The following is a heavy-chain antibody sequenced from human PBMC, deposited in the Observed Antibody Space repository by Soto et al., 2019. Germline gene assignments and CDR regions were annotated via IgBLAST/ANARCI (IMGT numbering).Heavy chain of an antibody. Sequence: GASVKGSCKVSGYTFTELSMHWVRQAPGKGLEWMGWFDPEDGETIYAQKLQGRATMTADTSTDTAYTELSSLRSDDTAVYYCAILHGDGSRGSSCPPLGCRGQRTLVPVSS. CDR2: FDPEDGET. CDR3: AILHGDGSRGSSCPPLGC. CDR1: GYTFTELS. V-gene: IGHV1-24*01. D-gene: IGHD6-6*01. J-gene: IGHJ4*02.